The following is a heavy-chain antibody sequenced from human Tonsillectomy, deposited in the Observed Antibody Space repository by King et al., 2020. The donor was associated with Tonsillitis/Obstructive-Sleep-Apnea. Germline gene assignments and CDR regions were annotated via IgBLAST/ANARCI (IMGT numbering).Heavy chain of an antibody. CDR3: AADIVVGPYYYYMDV. V-gene: IGHV1-69*01. Sequence: QLVQSGAEVKKPGSSVKVSCKASGGTFSSYAISWVRQAPGQGLEWMGGIIPLFGTANYAQKFQGRVTITADEFTSTAYMELSSLRSEDTAVYYCAADIVVGPYYYYMDVWGKGTTVTVSS. D-gene: IGHD2-2*01. CDR1: GGTFSSYA. J-gene: IGHJ6*03. CDR2: IIPLFGTA.